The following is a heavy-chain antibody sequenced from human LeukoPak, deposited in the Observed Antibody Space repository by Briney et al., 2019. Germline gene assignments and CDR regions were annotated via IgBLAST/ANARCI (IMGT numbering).Heavy chain of an antibody. V-gene: IGHV1-8*01. CDR3: ARGLGDYNTDWFPVSGY. J-gene: IGHJ4*02. CDR2: MNPGSGDT. CDR1: GYTFTTYD. D-gene: IGHD3-9*01. Sequence: ASVKVSCKASGYTFTTYDMTWVRQATGQGLEWMGWMNPGSGDTAYAQKFQDRVTMTRDTSISTAYMELSSLESEDTAIYYCARGLGDYNTDWFPVSGYWGQGTLVIVSS.